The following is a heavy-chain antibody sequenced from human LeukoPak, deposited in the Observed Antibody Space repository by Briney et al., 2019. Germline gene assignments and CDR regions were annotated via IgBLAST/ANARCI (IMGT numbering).Heavy chain of an antibody. CDR3: AREPDVVVTANDAFDI. CDR1: GFTVRNNY. D-gene: IGHD2-21*02. Sequence: GGSLRLSCAASGFTVRNNYMTWVRQAPGKGLEWVSIIYSGDSTSYADSVKGRFTISRDNSKNTLYLRMNSLRAEDTAVYYCAREPDVVVTANDAFDIWGQGTMVTVSS. V-gene: IGHV3-53*01. J-gene: IGHJ3*02. CDR2: IYSGDST.